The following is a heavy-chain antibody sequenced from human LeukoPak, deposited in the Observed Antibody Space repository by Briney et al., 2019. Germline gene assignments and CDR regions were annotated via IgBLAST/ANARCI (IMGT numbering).Heavy chain of an antibody. Sequence: GGSLRLSCVASGFTFSSYVMSWVRQAPGKGLEWVASIKHDGSEKYYVDSVRGRFTISRDNTMNSLYLQMSSLRAEDTAVYYCATDRGWRTSGYYLYYFEYWGQGTLVTYSS. V-gene: IGHV3-7*01. CDR1: GFTFSSYV. CDR3: ATDRGWRTSGYYLYYFEY. D-gene: IGHD3-3*01. J-gene: IGHJ4*02. CDR2: IKHDGSEK.